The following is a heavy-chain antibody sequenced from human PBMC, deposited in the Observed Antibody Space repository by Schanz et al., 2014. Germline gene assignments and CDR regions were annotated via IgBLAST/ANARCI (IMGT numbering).Heavy chain of an antibody. J-gene: IGHJ4*02. D-gene: IGHD3-10*01. CDR3: ATVVGVHHLDY. V-gene: IGHV3-48*02. CDR2: ISSSSSTI. Sequence: EVQLLESGGGLIQPGGSLRLSCAASGFTFSSYSMNWVRQAPGKGLEWVSYISSSSSTIYYADSVKGRFTISRDNAKNSLFLQMNSLRDEDTAVYYCATVVGVHHLDYWGQGTLVTVSS. CDR1: GFTFSSYS.